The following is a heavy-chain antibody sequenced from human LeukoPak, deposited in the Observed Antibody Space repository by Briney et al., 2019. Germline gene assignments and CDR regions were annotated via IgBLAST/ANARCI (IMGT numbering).Heavy chain of an antibody. CDR3: ARDSGPGSALHLWFGNVPYYFDY. D-gene: IGHD3-10*01. CDR1: GFTFTTYC. CDR2: IKHDGSET. V-gene: IGHV3-7*01. J-gene: IGHJ4*02. Sequence: GGSLRLSCAASGFTFTTYCMNWVRQAPGKGLEWVANIKHDGSETNYVDSVKGRLTISRDNAANTLFLQMSSLRADDTAVYYCARDSGPGSALHLWFGNVPYYFDYWGQGSLVTVSS.